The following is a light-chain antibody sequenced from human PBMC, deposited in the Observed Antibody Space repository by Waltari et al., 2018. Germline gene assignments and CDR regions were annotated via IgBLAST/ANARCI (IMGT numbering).Light chain of an antibody. V-gene: IGKV3-11*01. CDR3: QQRSKWPLT. J-gene: IGKJ4*01. CDR2: DAS. Sequence: EIVLTQSPATLSLSPGERTTLSCRASQNVSSYLAWYQQKPGQAPRRLIFDASNRATGIPVRFSGSGSGTDFTLTISNLEPEDFAVYYCQQRSKWPLTFGGGTKVEIK. CDR1: QNVSSY.